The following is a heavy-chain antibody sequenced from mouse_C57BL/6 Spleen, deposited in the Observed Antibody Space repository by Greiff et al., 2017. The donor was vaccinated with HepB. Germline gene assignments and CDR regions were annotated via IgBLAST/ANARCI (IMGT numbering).Heavy chain of an antibody. CDR3: AITLPSDSSGYGRDYYAMDY. V-gene: IGHV1-9*01. CDR2: ILPGSGST. J-gene: IGHJ4*01. D-gene: IGHD3-2*02. Sequence: VQLQQSGAELMKPGASVKLSCKATGYTFTGYWIEWVKQRPGHGLEWIGEILPGSGSTNYNEKFKGKATFTADTSSNTAYMQLSSLTTEDSAIYYCAITLPSDSSGYGRDYYAMDYWGQGTSVTVSS. CDR1: GYTFTGYW.